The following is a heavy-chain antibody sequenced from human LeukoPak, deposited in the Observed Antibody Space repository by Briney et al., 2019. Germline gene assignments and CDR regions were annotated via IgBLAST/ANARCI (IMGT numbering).Heavy chain of an antibody. Sequence: GGSLRLSCAASGFTFRSFSMNWVRQASGKGLEWLSFISSGGDTIYYADSVKGRFTISRDNAKNSLYLQMNSLRAEDTAVYYCAKNPGGSSTSCYSDWGQGTLVTVSS. D-gene: IGHD2-2*01. J-gene: IGHJ4*02. CDR3: AKNPGGSSTSCYSD. CDR1: GFTFRSFS. CDR2: ISSGGDTI. V-gene: IGHV3-48*01.